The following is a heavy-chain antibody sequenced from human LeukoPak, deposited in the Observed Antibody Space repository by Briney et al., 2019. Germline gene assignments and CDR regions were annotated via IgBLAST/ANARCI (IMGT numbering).Heavy chain of an antibody. Sequence: SETLSLTCTVSGGSVSSGSYYWSWIRQPPGKGLEWIGYIYYSGSTNYNPSLKSRVTISVYTSKTQFSLKLSSVTAADRAVYYCAAAGGGGTVAYWGRGTLVTVSS. CDR3: AAAGGGGTVAY. J-gene: IGHJ4*02. CDR1: GGSVSSGSYY. D-gene: IGHD3/OR15-3a*01. V-gene: IGHV4-61*01. CDR2: IYYSGST.